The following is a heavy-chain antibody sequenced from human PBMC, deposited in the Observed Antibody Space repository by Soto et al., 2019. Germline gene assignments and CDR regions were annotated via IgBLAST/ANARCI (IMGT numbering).Heavy chain of an antibody. CDR1: GFSLSTSGMR. CDR2: IDWDDEK. CDR3: ARTRGAALLDY. V-gene: IGHV2-70*04. Sequence: LVNPTQTLTLTCTFSGFSLSTSGMRVSWIRQPPGKALEWLARIDWDDEKFYSTSLKTRLTISKDTSKNQVVLTMTNMDPGDTATYYCARTRGAALLDYWGQGTLVTVSS. D-gene: IGHD3-10*01. J-gene: IGHJ4*02.